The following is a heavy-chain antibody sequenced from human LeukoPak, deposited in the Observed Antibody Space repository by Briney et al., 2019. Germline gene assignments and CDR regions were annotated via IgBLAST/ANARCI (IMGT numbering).Heavy chain of an antibody. CDR1: GGSFSGYY. D-gene: IGHD3-22*01. CDR2: INHSGST. CDR3: ARGRGSSGSPFDY. J-gene: IGHJ4*02. Sequence: SETLSLTCAVYGGSFSGYYWSWVRQPPGKGLEWIGGINHSGSTNYNPTLKSRVTISVDTSKNQFTLKLSSVAAADTAVYYCARGRGSSGSPFDYWGQGTLVTVSS. V-gene: IGHV4-34*01.